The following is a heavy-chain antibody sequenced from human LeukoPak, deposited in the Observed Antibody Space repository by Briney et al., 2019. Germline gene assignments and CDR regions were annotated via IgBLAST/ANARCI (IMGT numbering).Heavy chain of an antibody. Sequence: SETLSLTCTVSGHSISRGYYWGWIRQPPGKGLQWIGSIYHSGSAYYNASLRSRLTLSVDTSKNQLSPKLTSVTAADTAVYYCARVQFDFWSGSKNYYFDYWGQGTLITVFS. CDR1: GHSISRGYY. V-gene: IGHV4-38-2*02. D-gene: IGHD3-3*01. CDR2: IYHSGSA. J-gene: IGHJ4*02. CDR3: ARVQFDFWSGSKNYYFDY.